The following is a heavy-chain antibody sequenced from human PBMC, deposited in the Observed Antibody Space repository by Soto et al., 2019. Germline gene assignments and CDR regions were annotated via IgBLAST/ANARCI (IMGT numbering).Heavy chain of an antibody. Sequence: PSETLSLTCTVSGGSISSSSYYWGWIRQPPGKGLEWIGSIYYSGSTYYNASLKSRVTISVDTSKNQFSLKLSSVTAADTAVYYCARQDPGNDYDILTGYDLWGQGTLVTVSS. CDR2: IYYSGST. CDR3: ARQDPGNDYDILTGYDL. J-gene: IGHJ5*02. CDR1: GGSISSSSYY. V-gene: IGHV4-39*01. D-gene: IGHD3-9*01.